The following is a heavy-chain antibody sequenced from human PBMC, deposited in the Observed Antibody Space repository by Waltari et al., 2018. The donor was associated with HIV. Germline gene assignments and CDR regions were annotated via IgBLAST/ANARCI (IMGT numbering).Heavy chain of an antibody. J-gene: IGHJ6*01. CDR3: TQRRFYFGDGPDGYDI. V-gene: IGHV4-4*02. D-gene: IGHD5-18*01. CDR1: GLYIKHSSSW. Sequence: LHQPGAAEVKPSGTLTLTCGITGLYIKHSSSWWTWVRQSPGGGLEWVGEVYRDGTTAYQSSLKSRLTITADKGRNNFSLQLKSVTAADTGVYYCTQRRFYFGDGPDGYDIWGPGTAVSV. CDR2: VYRDGTT.